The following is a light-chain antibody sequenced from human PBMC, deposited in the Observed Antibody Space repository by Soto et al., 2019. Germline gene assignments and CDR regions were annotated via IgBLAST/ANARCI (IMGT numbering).Light chain of an antibody. CDR3: CSYADTYYV. V-gene: IGLV2-11*01. Sequence: QSALTQPRSVSGSPGQSVTISCTGTSSDVGAYNHVSWYQQHPGKAPKFIIYDVSNRPSGVPDRFSGSKSGNTASLTISGLQVEDEADYYCCSYADTYYVFGTGTQLTVL. CDR2: DVS. J-gene: IGLJ1*01. CDR1: SSDVGAYNH.